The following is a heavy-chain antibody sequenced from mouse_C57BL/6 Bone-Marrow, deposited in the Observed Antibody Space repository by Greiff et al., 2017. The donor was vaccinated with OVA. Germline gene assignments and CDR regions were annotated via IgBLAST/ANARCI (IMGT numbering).Heavy chain of an antibody. D-gene: IGHD1-1*01. CDR3: ARQITTVVDYFDY. CDR1: GYTFTSYW. Sequence: VQLQQPGAELVMPGASVKLSCKASGYTFTSYWMHWVKQRPGQGLEWIGEIDPSDSYTNYNQKFKGKSTLTVDKSSSTAYVQLSSLTSEDSAVYYCARQITTVVDYFDYWGQGTTLTVSS. V-gene: IGHV1-69*01. CDR2: IDPSDSYT. J-gene: IGHJ2*01.